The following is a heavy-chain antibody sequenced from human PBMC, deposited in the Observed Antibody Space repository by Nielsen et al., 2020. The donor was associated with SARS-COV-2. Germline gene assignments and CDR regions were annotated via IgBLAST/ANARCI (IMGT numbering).Heavy chain of an antibody. V-gene: IGHV4-59*01. J-gene: IGHJ4*02. CDR2: IHYSGIT. D-gene: IGHD1-26*01. Sequence: SETLSLTCTVSGASISSSYWSWIRQPPGKGLEWIGYIHYSGITNYNPSLKSRVTMSVDTSNNHFSLRLSAVTAADTAVYYCARKVGAHDYWGRGTLVTVS. CDR1: GASISSSY. CDR3: ARKVGAHDY.